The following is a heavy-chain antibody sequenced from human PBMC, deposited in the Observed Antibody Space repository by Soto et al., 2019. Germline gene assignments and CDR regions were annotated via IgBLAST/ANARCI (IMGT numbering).Heavy chain of an antibody. CDR1: GFTFSSYW. CDR2: MRQDGNEK. V-gene: IGHV3-7*03. CDR3: ARTLCNTNSCYTFDY. Sequence: QPGGSLRLSCAASGFTFSSYWMSWVRQAPGKGLEWVANMRQDGNEKYYVDSVKGRFTISRDNAKNSLYLQMNTLRAEDTAVYYCARTLCNTNSCYTFDYWGQGTLVTVSS. J-gene: IGHJ4*02. D-gene: IGHD2-2*02.